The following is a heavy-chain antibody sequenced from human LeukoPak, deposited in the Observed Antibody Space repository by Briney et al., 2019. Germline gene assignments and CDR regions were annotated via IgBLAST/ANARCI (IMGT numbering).Heavy chain of an antibody. V-gene: IGHV3-30-3*01. D-gene: IGHD3-10*01. CDR3: ARDVYGSGSYYIDY. Sequence: HPGGSLRLSCAASGFTFSSYAMHWVRQAPGKGLEWVAVISYDGSNKYYADSVKGRFTISRDNAKNSLYLQMNSLRAEDTAVYYCARDVYGSGSYYIDYWGQGTLVTVSS. CDR1: GFTFSSYA. CDR2: ISYDGSNK. J-gene: IGHJ4*02.